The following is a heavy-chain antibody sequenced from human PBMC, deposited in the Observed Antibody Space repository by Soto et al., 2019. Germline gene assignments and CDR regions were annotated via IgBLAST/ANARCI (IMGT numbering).Heavy chain of an antibody. CDR2: ISWSSVTF. V-gene: IGHV3-9*01. D-gene: IGHD5-12*01. CDR1: GFNFDDYA. Sequence: EVQLVESGGGLVQPGRSLRLSCAASGFNFDDYAMHWVRQAPGKGLEWVSGISWSSVTFDYADSVKGRFTISRDNAKNSLYLQMNSRRAEDTAFYYCAKDHDEDFGYDLDYFDYWGQGTLVTVSS. J-gene: IGHJ4*02. CDR3: AKDHDEDFGYDLDYFDY.